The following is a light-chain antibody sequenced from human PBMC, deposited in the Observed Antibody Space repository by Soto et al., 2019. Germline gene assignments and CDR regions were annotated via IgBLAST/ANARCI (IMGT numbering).Light chain of an antibody. V-gene: IGLV2-14*01. CDR2: EVS. CDR1: SSDLGDYKF. J-gene: IGLJ3*02. CDR3: TSYTTGSAWV. Sequence: QSALTQPASVSGSPGQSITISCTGTSSDLGDYKFVSWYQQHPGEAPKLVIYEVSDRPSGVSDRFSGSKSGNTASLTISGLQAEDEADYYCTSYTTGSAWVFGGGTKVTVL.